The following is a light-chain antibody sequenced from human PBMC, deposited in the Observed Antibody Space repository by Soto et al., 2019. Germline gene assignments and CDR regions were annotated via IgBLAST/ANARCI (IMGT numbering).Light chain of an antibody. V-gene: IGLV2-14*01. Sequence: QSALTQPASVSGSPGQSITISCTGTSSDVCGYNYVSWYQQHPGKAPKLMIYDVSNRPSGVSNRFSGSKSGNTASLTISGLQAEDEADYYCSSYTSSSTLYVFGTGPKLTVL. J-gene: IGLJ1*01. CDR1: SSDVCGYNY. CDR3: SSYTSSSTLYV. CDR2: DVS.